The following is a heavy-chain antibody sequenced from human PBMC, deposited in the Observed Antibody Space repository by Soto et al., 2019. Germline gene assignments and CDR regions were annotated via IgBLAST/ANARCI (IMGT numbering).Heavy chain of an antibody. CDR3: ARGLGSGDY. Sequence: QVQLVQSGAEVKKPGASVKVSCKVSGYTLTNFYIHWVRQAPGQGLEWMGIINPNGGSTNYAHNFQGRVTITRDTSTSTVYMDLSSLRSEDTAVYYCARGLGSGDYWGRGTLVTVSS. CDR1: GYTLTNFY. CDR2: INPNGGST. D-gene: IGHD6-25*01. V-gene: IGHV1-46*03. J-gene: IGHJ4*02.